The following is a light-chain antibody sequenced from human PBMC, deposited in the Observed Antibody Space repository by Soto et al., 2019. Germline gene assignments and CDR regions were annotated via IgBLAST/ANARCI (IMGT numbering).Light chain of an antibody. V-gene: IGKV3-20*01. CDR3: QQYGRSGT. Sequence: ENVLTQSPGTLSLSPGERVTLSCRASQSVSSSYLAWYQQKPGQAPRLLIYGASSRATGIPDRFSGSGSGTNFTVTIMRLEHEELAVYYCQQYGRSGTFGQGTKVDIK. CDR1: QSVSSSY. J-gene: IGKJ1*01. CDR2: GAS.